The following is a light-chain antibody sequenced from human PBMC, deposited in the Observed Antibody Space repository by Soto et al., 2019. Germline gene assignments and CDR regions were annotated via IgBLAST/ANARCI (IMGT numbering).Light chain of an antibody. J-gene: IGKJ1*01. CDR2: GAS. CDR3: QQYGSSWT. Sequence: EIVLTQSPGTLSLSPGERVTLSCRASQSVRSSYLAWYQQVPGQAPRLLIYGASRRATGIADRFSGRGSGTDFTLTISRLEPEDFAVYYCQQYGSSWTFGQGTKVEIK. CDR1: QSVRSSY. V-gene: IGKV3-20*01.